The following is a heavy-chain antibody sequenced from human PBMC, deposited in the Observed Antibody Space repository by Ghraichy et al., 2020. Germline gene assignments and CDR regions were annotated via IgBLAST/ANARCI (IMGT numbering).Heavy chain of an antibody. CDR3: ASHYSNYVGY. CDR1: GGSFSGYY. D-gene: IGHD4-11*01. V-gene: IGHV4-34*01. CDR2: INHSGST. J-gene: IGHJ4*02. Sequence: SETLSLTCAVYGGSFSGYYWSWIRQPPGKGLEWIGEINHSGSTNYNPSLKSRVTISVDTSKNQFSLKLSSVTAADTAVYYCASHYSNYVGYWGQGTLVTVSS.